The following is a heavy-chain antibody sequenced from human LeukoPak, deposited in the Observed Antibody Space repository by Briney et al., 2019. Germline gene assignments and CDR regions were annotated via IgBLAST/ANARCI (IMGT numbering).Heavy chain of an antibody. Sequence: GGSLRLSCAASGFTFSSYSMNWVRQAPGRGLEWVSGISWNSGSIGYADSVKGRFTISRDNAKNSLYLQMNSLRAEDMALYYCAKGTYGSGSYFDYGGQGTLVTVSS. CDR3: AKGTYGSGSYFDY. CDR1: GFTFSSYS. CDR2: ISWNSGSI. V-gene: IGHV3-9*03. D-gene: IGHD3-10*01. J-gene: IGHJ4*02.